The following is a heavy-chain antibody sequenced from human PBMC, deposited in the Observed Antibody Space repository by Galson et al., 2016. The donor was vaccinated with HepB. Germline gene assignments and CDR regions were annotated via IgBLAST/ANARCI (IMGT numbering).Heavy chain of an antibody. CDR3: ARGPLELFYYNCYGMEV. J-gene: IGHJ6*04. CDR1: GYTFTSYG. V-gene: IGHV1-18*01. D-gene: IGHD1-7*01. CDR2: ISGYSGNT. Sequence: SVKVSCKASGYTFTSYGIVWVRQAPGQGLEWMGWISGYSGNTNYAQKVQGRVTMTTDTSTSTAYMELRSLRSDDTAVYYCARGPLELFYYNCYGMEVWGKGTTVTVSS.